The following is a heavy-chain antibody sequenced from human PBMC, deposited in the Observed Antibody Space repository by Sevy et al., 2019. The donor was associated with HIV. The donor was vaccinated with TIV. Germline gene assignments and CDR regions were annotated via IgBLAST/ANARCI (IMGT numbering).Heavy chain of an antibody. Sequence: GGSLRLSCAASGFTFSDDYMSWIRQAPGKGLEWVSHISSSGSSIYYADSVKGRFTISRDNAKNSLYLQMNSLRAEDTAVYYCAKSGRSGGTCAYSWGQATLVTVSS. D-gene: IGHD2-15*01. CDR1: GFTFSDDY. J-gene: IGHJ5*02. CDR3: AKSGRSGGTCAYS. CDR2: ISSSGSSI. V-gene: IGHV3-11*01.